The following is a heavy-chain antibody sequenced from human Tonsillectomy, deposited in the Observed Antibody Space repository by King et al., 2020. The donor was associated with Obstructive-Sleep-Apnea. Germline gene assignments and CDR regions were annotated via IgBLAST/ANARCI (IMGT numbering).Heavy chain of an antibody. J-gene: IGHJ6*02. CDR3: ARDRVVRGYYYYYGMDV. CDR1: GFTFSSYW. D-gene: IGHD3-10*01. CDR2: INSVGSST. V-gene: IGHV3-74*01. Sequence: VQLVESGGALVQPGGSLRLSCAASGFTFSSYWMHWVRPAPGKGLVWVSHINSVGSSTRYADSVKGRFTNSRDNAKNTLYLQMNSLRAEDTAVYFCARDRVVRGYYYYYGMDVWGQGTAVTVSS.